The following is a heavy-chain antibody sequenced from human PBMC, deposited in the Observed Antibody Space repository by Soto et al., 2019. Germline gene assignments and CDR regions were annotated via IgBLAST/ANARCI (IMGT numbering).Heavy chain of an antibody. D-gene: IGHD3-10*01. CDR1: GVSISSSNW. CDR3: ARAGELLYVRDNWFDP. V-gene: IGHV4-4*02. Sequence: SETLSLTCAVSGVSISSSNWWSLVRQPPGKGLEWIGEIYHSGSTNYNPSLKSRVTISVDKSKNQFSLKLSSVTAADTAVYYCARAGELLYVRDNWFDPWGQGTLVTVSS. CDR2: IYHSGST. J-gene: IGHJ5*02.